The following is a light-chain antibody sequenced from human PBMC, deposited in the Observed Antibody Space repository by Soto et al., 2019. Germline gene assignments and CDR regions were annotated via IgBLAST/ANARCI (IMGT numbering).Light chain of an antibody. CDR2: DAS. V-gene: IGKV3-11*01. CDR3: QQRSNWPSLT. J-gene: IGKJ4*01. CDR1: QSVSSH. Sequence: DIVLTQSPATLSLSPGERASLSCRASQSVSSHLGWYQQKPGQAPRLLISDASNRATGIPDRFGGSGSETDFTLTISSLEPEDSAVYYCQQRSNWPSLTFGGGAKVDI.